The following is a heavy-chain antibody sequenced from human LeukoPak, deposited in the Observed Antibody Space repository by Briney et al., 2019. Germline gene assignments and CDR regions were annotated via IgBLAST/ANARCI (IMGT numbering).Heavy chain of an antibody. D-gene: IGHD6-19*01. J-gene: IGHJ6*04. CDR3: ARRGIAVAGYYYGMDV. V-gene: IGHV5-10-1*01. CDR1: GYSFTSYW. CDR2: IDPSDSYT. Sequence: GESLKISGKGSGYSFTSYWISWVRQMPGKGLDWMGRIDPSDSYTNYSPSFQGHVTISADKSISTAYLQWSSLKASDTAMYYCARRGIAVAGYYYGMDVWGKGTTVTVSS.